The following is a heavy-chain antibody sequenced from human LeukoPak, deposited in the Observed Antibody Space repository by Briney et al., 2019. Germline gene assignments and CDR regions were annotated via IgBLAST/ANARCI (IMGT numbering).Heavy chain of an antibody. Sequence: PPETLSLTCTVSGGSISSRSYYWGWIRQPPGTGLEWIGSIYHSGSTYYNPSLKSRVTISVDTSKKQFSLRLNSVTAADTAVYYCARLADYYYYMDVRGKGTTVTGSS. J-gene: IGHJ6*03. V-gene: IGHV4-39*07. CDR1: GGSISSRSYY. CDR3: ARLADYYYYMDV. CDR2: IYHSGST. D-gene: IGHD6-25*01.